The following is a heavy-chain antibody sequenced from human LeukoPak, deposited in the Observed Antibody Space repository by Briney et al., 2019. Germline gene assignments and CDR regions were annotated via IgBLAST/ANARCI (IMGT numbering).Heavy chain of an antibody. CDR1: GFTFSSYG. Sequence: GGSLRLSCAASGFTFSSYGIHWVRQAPGKGLEWVAFIRYDGGNKYYTDSVKGRFTISRDNSKNTLYLQMNSLRAEDTAVYYCAKSDYDFLTAASWDYWGQGTLVTVFS. CDR2: IRYDGGNK. J-gene: IGHJ4*02. D-gene: IGHD3-9*01. V-gene: IGHV3-30*02. CDR3: AKSDYDFLTAASWDY.